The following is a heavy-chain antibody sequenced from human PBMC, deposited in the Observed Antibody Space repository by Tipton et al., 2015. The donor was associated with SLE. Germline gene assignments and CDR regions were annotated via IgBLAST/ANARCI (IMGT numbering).Heavy chain of an antibody. V-gene: IGHV3-53*05. Sequence: SLRLSCAASGFTVSSNYMSWVRQAPGKGLEWVSVIYSGGSTYYADSVKGRFTISRDNSKNTLYLQMNSLRAEDTAVYYCARVARYSYGMDVWGQGTTVTVS. CDR3: ARVARYSYGMDV. CDR1: GFTVSSNY. CDR2: IYSGGST. J-gene: IGHJ6*02.